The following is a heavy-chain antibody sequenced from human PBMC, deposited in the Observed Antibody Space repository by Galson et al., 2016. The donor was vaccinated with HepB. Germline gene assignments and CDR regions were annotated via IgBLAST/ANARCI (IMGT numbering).Heavy chain of an antibody. CDR3: ARHGHNGLAVYPGSMDV. CDR2: IHPGDSDI. Sequence: QSGAEVKKPGESLNTSCKGSGYSFTNYWIAWVRQMPGKGLEWMGIIHPGDSDIRYSPSFQGQVTISADKSISSAYLQWSSLKASDTAMYYCARHGHNGLAVYPGSMDVWGQGTTVTVSS. J-gene: IGHJ6*02. V-gene: IGHV5-51*01. CDR1: GYSFTNYW. D-gene: IGHD3-16*01.